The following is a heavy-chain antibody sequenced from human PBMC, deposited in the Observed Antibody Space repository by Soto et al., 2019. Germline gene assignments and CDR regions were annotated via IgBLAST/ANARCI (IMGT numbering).Heavy chain of an antibody. D-gene: IGHD1-26*01. V-gene: IGHV1-2*02. CDR2: INPNSGGI. CDR1: GYTFTGYY. CDR3: ARYSELLAAMY. J-gene: IGHJ4*02. Sequence: ASVKVSCKASGYTFTGYYMHWVRQAPGQGLEWMGWINPNSGGINYAQKFQGRVTMTRDTSISTAYMELSRLRSDDTAVYYCARYSELLAAMYWGQGTLVTVSS.